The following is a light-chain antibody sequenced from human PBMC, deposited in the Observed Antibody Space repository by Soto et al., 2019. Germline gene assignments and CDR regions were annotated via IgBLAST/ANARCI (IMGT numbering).Light chain of an antibody. J-gene: IGLJ2*01. CDR1: SSDVGAYNH. V-gene: IGLV2-8*01. CDR3: TSYAGSNNLV. Sequence: QSALTQPTSASGSPGQSVTISCTGTSSDVGAYNHVSWYQQHPGKAPKVMIYEVNKRPSGVPDRFSGSKSGNTASLTVSGLQAEDEADYYCTSYAGSNNLVFGGGTKLTVL. CDR2: EVN.